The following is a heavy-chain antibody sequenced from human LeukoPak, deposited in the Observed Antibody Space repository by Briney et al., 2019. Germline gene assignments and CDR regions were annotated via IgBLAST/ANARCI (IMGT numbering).Heavy chain of an antibody. CDR1: GFTFGDYA. J-gene: IGHJ4*02. CDR3: SRGPLDYYGSGSYAY. V-gene: IGHV3-49*03. CDR2: IRSKAYGGTM. Sequence: PGRSLRLSCVASGFTFGDYAMSWLRQAPGKGLEWVSFIRSKAYGGTMEYAASVKGRFTISRDDSKSIAYLQMNSLKTEDTAVYYCSRGPLDYYGSGSYAYWGQGILVTVSS. D-gene: IGHD3-10*01.